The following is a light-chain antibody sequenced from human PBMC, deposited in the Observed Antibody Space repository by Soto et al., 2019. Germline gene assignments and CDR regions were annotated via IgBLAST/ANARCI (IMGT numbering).Light chain of an antibody. J-gene: IGKJ4*01. CDR1: QRVSSRY. CDR3: QQYVTSPLT. V-gene: IGKV3-20*01. CDR2: GAS. Sequence: EIVLTQSPGTLSLSPGERATLSCRASQRVSSRYLAWYQQKPGQAPRLLIYGASNRAAGIPDKFSGGGSGTDFTLTISRLDPEDFAVYYCQQYVTSPLTFGGGTKVAI.